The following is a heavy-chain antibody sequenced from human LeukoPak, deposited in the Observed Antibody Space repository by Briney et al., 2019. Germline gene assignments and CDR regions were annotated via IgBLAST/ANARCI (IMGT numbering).Heavy chain of an antibody. Sequence: GGSLRLSCAASGFTFSSYAMHWVRQAPGKGLEWVAVISYDGSNKFYADSVKGRFTITRDNSKNTLYLQMNSLRAEDTAVYYCAKMVGHCSSTSCYHLFFDYWGQGTLVTVSS. J-gene: IGHJ4*02. D-gene: IGHD2-2*01. CDR2: ISYDGSNK. V-gene: IGHV3-30*18. CDR1: GFTFSSYA. CDR3: AKMVGHCSSTSCYHLFFDY.